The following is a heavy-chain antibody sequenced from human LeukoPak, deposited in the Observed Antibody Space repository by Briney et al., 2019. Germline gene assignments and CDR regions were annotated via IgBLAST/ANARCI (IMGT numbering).Heavy chain of an antibody. V-gene: IGHV1-8*01. CDR2: MNPNSGNT. J-gene: IGHJ4*02. CDR3: ARSPPYSRAVASYGIDY. Sequence: ASVKVSCKASGYTFTSYDINWVRQAPGQGLEWMGWMNPNSGNTGYAQKFQGRVTMTRNTSISTAYMELSSLRSEDTAVYYCARSPPYSRAVASYGIDYWGQGTLVTVSS. CDR1: GYTFTSYD. D-gene: IGHD6-19*01.